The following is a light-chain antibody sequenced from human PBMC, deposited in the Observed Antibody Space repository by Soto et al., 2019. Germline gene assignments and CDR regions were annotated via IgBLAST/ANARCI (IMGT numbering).Light chain of an antibody. V-gene: IGKV1-39*01. CDR3: QQSYSTSVT. CDR1: QSISNY. J-gene: IGKJ1*01. CDR2: SAS. Sequence: IQMTQYPTSLSASVGDRVTVSCRAGQSISNYLNWYQHKPGKAPKLLIYSASSLQSGVPSRFSGSGSGTDFTLTISSLQPEDFATYYCQQSYSTSVTFGQGAKVDIK.